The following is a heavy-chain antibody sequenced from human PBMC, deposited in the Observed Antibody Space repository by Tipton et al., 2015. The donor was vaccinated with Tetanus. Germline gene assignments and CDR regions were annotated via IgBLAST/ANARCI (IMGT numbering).Heavy chain of an antibody. V-gene: IGHV5-51*01. CDR2: VDPRDSQA. Sequence: VQLVQSGAEVRKPGESLKISCQGSGYNFSHHSIGWVRQMAGRGLEWIGIVDPRDSQATYGPSFQGQVTISADRSIGVAYLQWTSLKASDTGIYYCARRRSAVLSGGYHWYFDLWGRGPLVGVSS. CDR1: GYNFSHHS. J-gene: IGHJ2*01. D-gene: IGHD2-15*01. CDR3: ARRRSAVLSGGYHWYFDL.